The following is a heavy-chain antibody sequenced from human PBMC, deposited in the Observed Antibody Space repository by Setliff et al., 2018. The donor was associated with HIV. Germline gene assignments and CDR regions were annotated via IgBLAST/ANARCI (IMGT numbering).Heavy chain of an antibody. Sequence: GESLKISCKGSGYTFTNYWIGWVRQMPGKGLEWMGIIYPGDSDARYSPSFQGQVTISADKSISTAYLQWSSLKASDTAIYYCAISGSPDRRPTWGQGTLVTVSS. J-gene: IGHJ5*02. CDR1: GYTFTNYW. CDR2: IYPGDSDA. CDR3: AISGSPDRRPT. V-gene: IGHV5-51*01. D-gene: IGHD3-10*01.